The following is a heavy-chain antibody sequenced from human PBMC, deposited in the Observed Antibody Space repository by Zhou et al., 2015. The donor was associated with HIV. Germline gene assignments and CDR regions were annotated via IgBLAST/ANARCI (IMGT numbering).Heavy chain of an antibody. CDR1: GGTFSSYA. CDR3: ARADNIVVVPAATYVVGGFDY. CDR2: IIPIFGTA. J-gene: IGHJ4*02. V-gene: IGHV1-69*01. Sequence: QVQLVQSGAEVKKPGSSVKVSCKASGGTFSSYAISWVRQAPGQGLEWMGGIIPIFGTANYAQKFQGRVTITADESTSTAYMELSSLRSEDTAVYYCARADNIVVVPAATYVVGGFDYWGQGTLVTVSS. D-gene: IGHD2-2*01.